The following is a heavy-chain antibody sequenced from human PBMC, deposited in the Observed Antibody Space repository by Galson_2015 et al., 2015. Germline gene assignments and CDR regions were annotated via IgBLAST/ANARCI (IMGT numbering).Heavy chain of an antibody. D-gene: IGHD3-22*01. J-gene: IGHJ3*02. CDR1: GFTFSSYW. Sequence: SLRLSCAASGFTFSSYWMSWVRQAPGKGLEWVANIKQDGSEKYYVDSVKGRFTISRDNAKNSLYLQMNSLRAEDTAVYYCARDQVGYYDSSGYANDAFDISGQGTMVTVSS. CDR3: ARDQVGYYDSSGYANDAFDI. CDR2: IKQDGSEK. V-gene: IGHV3-7*03.